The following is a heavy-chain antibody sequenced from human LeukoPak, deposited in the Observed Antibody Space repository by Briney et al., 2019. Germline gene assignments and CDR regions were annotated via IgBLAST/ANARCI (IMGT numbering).Heavy chain of an antibody. CDR3: ARARSHVDIVATISRPFGAYFDY. V-gene: IGHV4-34*01. D-gene: IGHD5-12*01. CDR1: GGTFSGYY. CDR2: INHSGST. Sequence: SETLSLTCAVYGGTFSGYYWSWIRQPPGKGLEWIGEINHSGSTNYNPSLKSRVTITVDTSKNQFSLKLSSVTAADTAVYYCARARSHVDIVATISRPFGAYFDYWGQGTLVTVSS. J-gene: IGHJ4*02.